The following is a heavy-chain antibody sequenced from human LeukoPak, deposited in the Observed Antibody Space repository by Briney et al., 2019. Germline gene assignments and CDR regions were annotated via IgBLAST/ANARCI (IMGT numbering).Heavy chain of an antibody. CDR1: GYTFTSYG. Sequence: GASVKVSCKASGYTFTSYGISWVRQAPGQGLEWMGWINAGNGNTKYSQKFQGRVTITRDTSASTAYMELSSLRSEDTAVYYCARGLPAGYSSSWYYFDYWGQGTLVTVSS. J-gene: IGHJ4*02. CDR2: INAGNGNT. CDR3: ARGLPAGYSSSWYYFDY. V-gene: IGHV1-3*01. D-gene: IGHD6-13*01.